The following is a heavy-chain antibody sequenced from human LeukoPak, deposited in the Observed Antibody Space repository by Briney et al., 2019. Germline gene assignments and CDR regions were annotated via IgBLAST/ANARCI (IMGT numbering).Heavy chain of an antibody. D-gene: IGHD3-22*01. CDR2: ISAYNGNT. V-gene: IGHV1-18*01. CDR1: GYTFTSYG. Sequence: ASVKVSCKASGYTFTSYGISWVRQAPGQGLEWMGWISAYNGNTNYAQKLQGRVTMTTDTSTSTAYMELRSLRSDDTAVYYCARIGKQWLLLRSYFFDYWGQGTLVTVSS. CDR3: ARIGKQWLLLRSYFFDY. J-gene: IGHJ4*02.